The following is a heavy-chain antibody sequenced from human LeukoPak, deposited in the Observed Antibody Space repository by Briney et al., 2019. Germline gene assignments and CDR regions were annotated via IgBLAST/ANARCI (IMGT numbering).Heavy chain of an antibody. CDR2: IWHDGSLK. J-gene: IGHJ4*02. CDR3: AKVRQFTAATGTGLDY. Sequence: GGSLRLSCAASGFTFSYYDMHWVRQAPGRGLDWLAVIWHDGSLKYYADSVRGRFTISRDNSMNTVYLQMNSLRAEDTAVYYCAKVRQFTAATGTGLDYWGQGTLVTVSS. CDR1: GFTFSYYD. D-gene: IGHD6-13*01. V-gene: IGHV3-33*06.